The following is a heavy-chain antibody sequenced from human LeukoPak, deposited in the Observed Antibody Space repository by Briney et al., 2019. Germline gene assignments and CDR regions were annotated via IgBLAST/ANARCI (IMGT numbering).Heavy chain of an antibody. D-gene: IGHD6-19*01. J-gene: IGHJ4*02. CDR1: VFTFNDYP. Sequence: PGVSLRLPCAASVFTFNDYPMHCVRQVRGKGLEGFLGIRWNRCNIVYADSVKVRFTISRYNSKNSLYLQMNSLRPEDTALHYCAKSLGVAGFDYWGQGTLVTVSS. CDR2: IRWNRCNI. CDR3: AKSLGVAGFDY. V-gene: IGHV3-9*01.